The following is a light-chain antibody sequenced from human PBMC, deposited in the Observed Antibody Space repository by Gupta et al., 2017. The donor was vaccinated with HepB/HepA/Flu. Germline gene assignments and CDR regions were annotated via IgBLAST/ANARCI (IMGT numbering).Light chain of an antibody. CDR3: QQYYGAPWT. Sequence: DIVMTQSLDSLRVSLGGRATINCTSSRNLLYNSNKKNYLFWYKQKPGQPTRLLIYWASIRDSGVPDRFRGSGSGTDFTLTISSLQAEDVGVYYCQQYYGAPWTFGQGTKVEIK. J-gene: IGKJ1*01. V-gene: IGKV4-1*01. CDR2: WAS. CDR1: RNLLYNSNKKNY.